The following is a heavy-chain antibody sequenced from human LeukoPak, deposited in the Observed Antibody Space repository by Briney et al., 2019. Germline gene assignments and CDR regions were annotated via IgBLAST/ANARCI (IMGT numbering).Heavy chain of an antibody. CDR2: ISSNGGST. Sequence: GGSMRLSCAAAGFTFSSYAMHWVRQAPGKGLEYVSAISSNGGSTYYANSVKGRFTISRDNSKNTLYLQMGSLRAEDMAVYYCARATGGHYDYWGQGTLVTVSS. CDR3: ARATGGHYDY. J-gene: IGHJ4*02. V-gene: IGHV3-64*01. D-gene: IGHD1-1*01. CDR1: GFTFSSYA.